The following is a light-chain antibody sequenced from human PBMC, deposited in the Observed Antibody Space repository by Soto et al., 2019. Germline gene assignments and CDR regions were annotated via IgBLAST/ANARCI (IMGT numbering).Light chain of an antibody. CDR1: QSVSSNY. CDR2: GAS. Sequence: ESLLTQSPGTLSLSPGERATLSCRASQSVSSNYLAWYQQKPGQAPRLLIYGASSRATGIPDRFSGSGSGTDFTLTISRLEPEDFAVYYCQHYDRSPLYTFGQGTKLEI. V-gene: IGKV3-20*01. J-gene: IGKJ2*01. CDR3: QHYDRSPLYT.